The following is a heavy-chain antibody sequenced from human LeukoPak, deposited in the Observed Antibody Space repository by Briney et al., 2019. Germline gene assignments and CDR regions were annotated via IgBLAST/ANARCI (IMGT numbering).Heavy chain of an antibody. CDR2: IYYTGSS. V-gene: IGHV4-59*01. CDR3: VGVSGSYSSGDY. CDR1: AGSISSYY. D-gene: IGHD3-10*01. J-gene: IGHJ4*02. Sequence: SETLSLTCSVSAGSISSYYWSWLRQPPGKGLEWIGYIYYTGSSNYNPSLKSRVTISLDMSKNQFSLTLSSVTAADTAVYYCVGVSGSYSSGDYWGQGTPVTVSS.